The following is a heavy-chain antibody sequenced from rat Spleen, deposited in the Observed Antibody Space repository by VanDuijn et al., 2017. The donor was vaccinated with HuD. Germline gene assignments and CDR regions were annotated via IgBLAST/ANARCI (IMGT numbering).Heavy chain of an antibody. D-gene: IGHD4-3*01. Sequence: EVQLVESGGGLVQPGRSLTLSCVASGFSLISHSVHWVRQPPGKGLEWVASITNASGRTYYPDSVKGRFTISRDTAQNTLYLQMNSLRSEDTATYYCARHGRGERTYYYVLDAWGQGVSVTVSS. CDR2: ITNASGRT. CDR3: ARHGRGERTYYYVLDA. J-gene: IGHJ4*01. CDR1: GFSLISHS. V-gene: IGHV5-31*01.